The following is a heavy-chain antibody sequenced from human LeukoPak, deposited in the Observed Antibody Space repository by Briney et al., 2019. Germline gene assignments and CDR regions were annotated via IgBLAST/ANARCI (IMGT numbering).Heavy chain of an antibody. Sequence: ASVTVSCKASGYNFRSSSMNWVRQAPGQGLEWMGWIDAKTGNPTYVQAFTGRFVFSLDTSVSTAYLQISSLKAEDTAVYYCARGAMVSDYWGQGTLVTVSS. D-gene: IGHD5-18*01. CDR3: ARGAMVSDY. V-gene: IGHV7-4-1*02. CDR1: GYNFRSSS. CDR2: IDAKTGNP. J-gene: IGHJ4*02.